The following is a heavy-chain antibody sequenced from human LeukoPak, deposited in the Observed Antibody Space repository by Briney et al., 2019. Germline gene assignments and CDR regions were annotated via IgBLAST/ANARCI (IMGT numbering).Heavy chain of an antibody. V-gene: IGHV3-23*01. D-gene: IGHD5-24*01. Sequence: PGGSLRLSCATSGFTFSNYGMHWVRQAPGKGLEWVSGVGPSGARTYYADSVKGRFTVSRDNSRNMVFLQMNSLRAEDTAMYYCAKDDAYLQYADWGQGTLVTVSS. J-gene: IGHJ4*02. CDR3: AKDDAYLQYAD. CDR1: GFTFSNYG. CDR2: VGPSGART.